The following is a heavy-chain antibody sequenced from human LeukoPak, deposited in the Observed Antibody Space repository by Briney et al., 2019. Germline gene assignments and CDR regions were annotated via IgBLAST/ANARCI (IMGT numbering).Heavy chain of an antibody. CDR2: ISGSGGST. J-gene: IGHJ6*02. CDR3: AKASSSWQLYGMDV. CDR1: GFTFSSYA. D-gene: IGHD6-13*01. Sequence: GGSLRLSCAASGFTFSSYAMSWVRQAPGKGLEWVSAISGSGGSTYYADSVKGRFTISRDNSKNTLYLQMNSLRAEDTAVYYCAKASSSWQLYGMDVWGQGTTVTVPS. V-gene: IGHV3-23*01.